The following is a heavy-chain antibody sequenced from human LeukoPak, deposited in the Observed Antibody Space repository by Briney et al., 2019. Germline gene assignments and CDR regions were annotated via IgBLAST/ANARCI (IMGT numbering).Heavy chain of an antibody. D-gene: IGHD2-21*02. V-gene: IGHV4-34*01. J-gene: IGHJ5*02. CDR1: GGSFSGYY. Sequence: SETLSLTCAVYGGSFSGYYWSWIRQPPGKGLEWIGEINHSGSTNYNPSLKSRVTISVDTSKNQFPLKLSSVTAADTAVHYCASHIVVVTATLYNWFDPWGQGTLVTVSS. CDR3: ASHIVVVTATLYNWFDP. CDR2: INHSGST.